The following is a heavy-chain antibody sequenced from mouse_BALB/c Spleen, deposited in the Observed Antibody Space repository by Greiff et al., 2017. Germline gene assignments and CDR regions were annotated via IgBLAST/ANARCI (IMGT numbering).Heavy chain of an antibody. CDR2: INPSNGRT. V-gene: IGHV1S81*02. Sequence: QVQLQQPGAELVKPGASEKLSCKASGYTFTSYWMHWVKQRPGQGLEWIGEINPSNGRTNYNEKFKSKATLTVDKSSSTAYMQLSSLTSEDSAVYYCARRGYDYIHYAMDYWGQGTSVTVSS. D-gene: IGHD2-4*01. J-gene: IGHJ4*01. CDR1: GYTFTSYW. CDR3: ARRGYDYIHYAMDY.